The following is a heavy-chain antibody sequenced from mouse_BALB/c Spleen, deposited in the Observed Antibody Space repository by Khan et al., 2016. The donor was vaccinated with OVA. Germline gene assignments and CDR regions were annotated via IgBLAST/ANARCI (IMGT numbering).Heavy chain of an antibody. CDR3: AGDYGSSYLFFDY. CDR2: ITYSGNT. D-gene: IGHD1-1*01. J-gene: IGHJ2*01. V-gene: IGHV3-2*02. CDR1: GYSITSDYA. Sequence: EVQLQESGPGLVKPSQSLSLTCTVTGYSITSDYAWNWIRQFPGNKLEWMAYITYSGNTGYNPSLKGRISITRDTSKNQFFLQLNSVTTEDTATXYCAGDYGSSYLFFDYWGRGTTLTVSS.